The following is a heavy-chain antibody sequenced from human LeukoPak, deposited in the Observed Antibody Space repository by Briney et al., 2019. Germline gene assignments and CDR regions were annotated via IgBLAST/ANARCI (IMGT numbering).Heavy chain of an antibody. V-gene: IGHV3-7*01. J-gene: IGHJ4*02. CDR3: ARDGGLHTNFDY. D-gene: IGHD2-15*01. Sequence: PGGSQRLSCAASGFTFSSYAMSWVRQAPGKGLEWVANTKPDGTAEYYADSVRGRFTTSRDNANNFLYLQMNSLRGEDTAVYYCARDGGLHTNFDYWGQGTLVTVSS. CDR1: GFTFSSYA. CDR2: TKPDGTAE.